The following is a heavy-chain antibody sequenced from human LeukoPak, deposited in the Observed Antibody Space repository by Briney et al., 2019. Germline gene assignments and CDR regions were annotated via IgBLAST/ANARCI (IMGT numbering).Heavy chain of an antibody. Sequence: ASVKVSCKASGYTFTSYYIHWVRQAPGQGLEWMGIINPSGGSTRYEQKFQGRVTMTRDTSTSTVYMELSGLRSEDTAVYYCASETSGNYFNDYWGQRTLVTVSS. CDR2: INPSGGST. J-gene: IGHJ4*02. V-gene: IGHV1-46*01. CDR1: GYTFTSYY. CDR3: ASETSGNYFNDY. D-gene: IGHD3-10*01.